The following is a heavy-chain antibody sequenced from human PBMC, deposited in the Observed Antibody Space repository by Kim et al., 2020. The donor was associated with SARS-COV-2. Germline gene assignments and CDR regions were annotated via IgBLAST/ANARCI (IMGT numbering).Heavy chain of an antibody. D-gene: IGHD6-19*01. Sequence: GGSLRLSCAASGFTFSSYAMHWVRQAPGKGLEWVAVISYDGSNKYYADSVKGRFTISRDNSKNTLYLQMNSLRAEDTAVYYCARAGGIAVAGTRAPFDY. V-gene: IGHV3-30*04. CDR1: GFTFSSYA. J-gene: IGHJ4*01. CDR3: ARAGGIAVAGTRAPFDY. CDR2: ISYDGSNK.